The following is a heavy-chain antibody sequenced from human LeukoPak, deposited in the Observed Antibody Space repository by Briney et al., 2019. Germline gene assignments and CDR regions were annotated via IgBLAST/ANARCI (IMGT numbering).Heavy chain of an antibody. V-gene: IGHV3-64D*09. CDR2: ISSNGGST. CDR1: GFTFSSYA. Sequence: GGSLRLSCSASGFTFSSYAMHWVRQAPGKGLEYVSAISSNGGSTYYADSVKGRFTISRDNSKNTLYLQMSSLRAEGTAVYYCARWGRDLDAFDIWGQGTMVTVSS. D-gene: IGHD3-16*01. J-gene: IGHJ3*02. CDR3: ARWGRDLDAFDI.